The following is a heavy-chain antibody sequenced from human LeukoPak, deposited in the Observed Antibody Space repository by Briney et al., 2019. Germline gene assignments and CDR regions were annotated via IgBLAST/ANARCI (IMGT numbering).Heavy chain of an antibody. CDR1: GYIFTGYY. J-gene: IGHJ4*02. D-gene: IGHD3-22*01. Sequence: GASVKVSCKASGYIFTGYYMHWVRQAPGQGLEWMGWINPNSGGTNYAQKFQGRVTMTRDTSISTAYMELSGLRSDDTAVYYCARGTYYYDSSGYYWHYWGQGTLVTVSS. V-gene: IGHV1-2*02. CDR2: INPNSGGT. CDR3: ARGTYYYDSSGYYWHY.